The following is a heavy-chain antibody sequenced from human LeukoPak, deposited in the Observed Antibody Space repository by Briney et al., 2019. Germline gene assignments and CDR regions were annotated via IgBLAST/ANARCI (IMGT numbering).Heavy chain of an antibody. CDR3: AKDSIRQQLYYFDS. Sequence: GGSLRLSCAASGFTFDDYDMSWVRQAPEKGLEWVSSINWNGGSTGYADSVKGRFTISRDNSKNTLYLHVNSLRAEDTAVYYCAKDSIRQQLYYFDSWGQGTLVTVSS. J-gene: IGHJ4*02. CDR1: GFTFDDYD. V-gene: IGHV3-20*04. D-gene: IGHD6-13*01. CDR2: INWNGGST.